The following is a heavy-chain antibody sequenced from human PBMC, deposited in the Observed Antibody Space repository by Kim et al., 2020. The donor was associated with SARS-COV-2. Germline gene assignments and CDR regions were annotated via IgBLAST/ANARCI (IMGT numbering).Heavy chain of an antibody. Sequence: GGSLRLSCAASGFTFSSYWMHWVRQAPGKGLVWVSRINSDGSSTSYADSVKGRFTISRDNAKNTLYLQMNSLRAEDTAVYYCARDRRYCSGGSCYSYGMDVWGQGTTVTVSS. CDR2: INSDGSST. V-gene: IGHV3-74*01. CDR1: GFTFSSYW. D-gene: IGHD2-15*01. CDR3: ARDRRYCSGGSCYSYGMDV. J-gene: IGHJ6*02.